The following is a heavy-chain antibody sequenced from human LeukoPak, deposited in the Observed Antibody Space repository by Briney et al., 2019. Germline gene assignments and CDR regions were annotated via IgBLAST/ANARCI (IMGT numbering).Heavy chain of an antibody. D-gene: IGHD5-12*01. V-gene: IGHV5-51*01. J-gene: IGHJ4*02. CDR2: IYPGDSDT. CDR1: GYSFTSYW. CDR3: ARLYSGYDPDYYFDY. Sequence: GESLKISCKGSGYSFTSYWIGWVRQMPGKGLEWMGIIYPGDSDTRYSPSFQGRVTISADKSISTAYLQWSSLKASDTAMYYCARLYSGYDPDYYFDYWGQGTLVTVSS.